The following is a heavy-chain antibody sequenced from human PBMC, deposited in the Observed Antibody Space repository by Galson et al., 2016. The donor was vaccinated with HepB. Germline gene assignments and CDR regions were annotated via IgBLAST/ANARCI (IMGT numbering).Heavy chain of an antibody. Sequence: SLRLTCAASGFTFKKYGMHWVRQAPGKGLERVAVVRLDESNKYYADSVKGRFTISRDNSKNTVYLYMNSLRAEDTAVFYCARDPGRDDGMDVWGQGTTVTVSS. CDR1: GFTFKKYG. D-gene: IGHD3-10*01. CDR2: VRLDESNK. V-gene: IGHV3-33*01. CDR3: ARDPGRDDGMDV. J-gene: IGHJ6*02.